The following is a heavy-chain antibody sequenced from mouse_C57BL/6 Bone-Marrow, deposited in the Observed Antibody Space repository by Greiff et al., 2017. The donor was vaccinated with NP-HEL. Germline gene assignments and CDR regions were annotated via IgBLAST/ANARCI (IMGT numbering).Heavy chain of an antibody. Sequence: VQLQQSGAELARPGASVKMSCKASGYTFTSYTMHWVKQRPGQGLEWIGYINPSSGYTKYNHTFKDKSTLTADKSSSTAYMQLSSLTSEDSAVYDCAREGVEDYWGQGTTLTVSS. V-gene: IGHV1-4*01. CDR1: GYTFTSYT. CDR2: INPSSGYT. D-gene: IGHD1-1*02. CDR3: AREGVEDY. J-gene: IGHJ2*01.